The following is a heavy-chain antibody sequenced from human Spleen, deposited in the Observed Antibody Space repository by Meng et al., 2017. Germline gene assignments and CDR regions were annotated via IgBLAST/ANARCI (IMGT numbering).Heavy chain of an antibody. V-gene: IGHV4-34*01. CDR1: GGSFSDYY. J-gene: IGHJ2*01. CDR2: INHSGST. CDR3: ARGLYYGSGSWYFDL. D-gene: IGHD3-10*01. Sequence: VQLQPWGGGLLKPSDALSLPWVVSGGSFSDYYWSWIRQPPGKGLEWIGEINHSGSTNYNPSLKSRVTISVDTSKNQFSLKLSSVTAADTAVYYCARGLYYGSGSWYFDLWGCGTLVTVSS.